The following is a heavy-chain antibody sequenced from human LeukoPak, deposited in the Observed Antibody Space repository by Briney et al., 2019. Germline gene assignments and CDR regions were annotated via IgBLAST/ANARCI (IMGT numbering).Heavy chain of an antibody. CDR3: ARGSGWFLY. J-gene: IGHJ4*02. CDR2: IYTSGST. Sequence: SETLSLTCTVSGGSISSGNYYWSWIRQPAGKGLEWIGRIYTSGSTNYNPSLKSRVTISVDMSKNQYSLKLTSVTAADTAVYFCARGSGWFLYWGQGTLVTVSS. V-gene: IGHV4-61*02. CDR1: GGSISSGNYY. D-gene: IGHD6-19*01.